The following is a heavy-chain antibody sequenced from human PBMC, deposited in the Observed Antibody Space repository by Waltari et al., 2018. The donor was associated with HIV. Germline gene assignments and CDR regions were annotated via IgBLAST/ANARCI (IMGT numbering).Heavy chain of an antibody. V-gene: IGHV1-18*01. CDR3: ARDRNLQTYYYDSSGYYLGY. Sequence: QVQLVQSGAEVKKPGASVKVSCKASGYTFTSYGISWVRQAPGQGLEWMGWISAYNGNTNYAQKLQGRVTMTTDTSTSTAYMELRSLRSDDTAVYYCARDRNLQTYYYDSSGYYLGYWGQGTLVTVSS. CDR2: ISAYNGNT. D-gene: IGHD3-22*01. CDR1: GYTFTSYG. J-gene: IGHJ4*02.